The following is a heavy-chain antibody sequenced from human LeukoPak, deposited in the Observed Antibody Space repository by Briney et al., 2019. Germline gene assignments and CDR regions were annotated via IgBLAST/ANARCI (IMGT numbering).Heavy chain of an antibody. J-gene: IGHJ3*02. CDR3: ARPKGYYYDKANAFDI. CDR2: IIPIFGIA. D-gene: IGHD3-22*01. Sequence: ASVKVSCKASGGTFSSYAISWVRQAPGQGLEWMGRIIPIFGIANYAQKFQGRVTITADKSTSTAYMELSSLRSEDTAVYYCARPKGYYYDKANAFDIWGQGTMVTVSS. CDR1: GGTFSSYA. V-gene: IGHV1-69*04.